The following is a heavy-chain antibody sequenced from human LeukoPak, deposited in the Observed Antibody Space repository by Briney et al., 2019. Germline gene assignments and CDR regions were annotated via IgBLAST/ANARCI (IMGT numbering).Heavy chain of an antibody. V-gene: IGHV3-30-3*01. CDR3: ARDPLDYGDYLGYFDY. Sequence: GGSLRLSCAASGFTFSSFAMHWVRQAPGKGLEWVAVISYDGSNKYYADSVKGRFTISRDNSKNTLYLQMNSLRAEDTAVYYCARDPLDYGDYLGYFDYWGQGTLVTVSS. D-gene: IGHD4-17*01. CDR1: GFTFSSFA. J-gene: IGHJ4*02. CDR2: ISYDGSNK.